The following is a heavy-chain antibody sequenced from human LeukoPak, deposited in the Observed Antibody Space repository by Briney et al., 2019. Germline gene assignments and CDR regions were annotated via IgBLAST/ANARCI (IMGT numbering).Heavy chain of an antibody. CDR1: GGSISSGNYY. J-gene: IGHJ4*02. CDR3: AREGGSYYPHYYFDY. CDR2: IYTSGST. Sequence: PSQTLSLTCTVSGGSISSGNYYWSWIRQPAGKGLEWIGRIYTSGSTNYNPSLKSRVTISVDTSKNQFSLKLSSVTAADTAVYYCAREGGSYYPHYYFDYWGQGTLVTVSS. V-gene: IGHV4-61*02. D-gene: IGHD1-26*01.